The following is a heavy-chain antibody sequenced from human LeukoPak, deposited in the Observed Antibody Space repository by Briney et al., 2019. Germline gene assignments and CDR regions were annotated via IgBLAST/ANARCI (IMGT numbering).Heavy chain of an antibody. CDR2: ISGSGGST. D-gene: IGHD2-15*01. Sequence: GGSLRLSCAASGFTFSSYAMSWVRQAPGKGLEWDSAISGSGGSTYYADSVKGRFTISRDNSKNTLYLQMNSLRAEDTAVYYCAKGVCSGGSCYSDFDYWGQGTLVTVSS. V-gene: IGHV3-23*01. CDR3: AKGVCSGGSCYSDFDY. J-gene: IGHJ4*02. CDR1: GFTFSSYA.